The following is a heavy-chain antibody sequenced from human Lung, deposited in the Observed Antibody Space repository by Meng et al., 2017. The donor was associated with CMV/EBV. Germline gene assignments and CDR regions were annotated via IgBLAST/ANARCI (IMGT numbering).Heavy chain of an antibody. CDR3: ARLGGEWELLFR. CDR2: IPYDGSNK. D-gene: IGHD1-26*01. J-gene: IGHJ4*02. CDR1: GFTFSNYG. Sequence: SCAASGFTFSNYGMHWVRQAPGKGPEWVAFIPYDGSNKYYADSVKGRFTIFRDNSNNMLYLQMNSLRADDTAVYFCARLGGEWELLFRGGQGTLVTVSS. V-gene: IGHV3-30*03.